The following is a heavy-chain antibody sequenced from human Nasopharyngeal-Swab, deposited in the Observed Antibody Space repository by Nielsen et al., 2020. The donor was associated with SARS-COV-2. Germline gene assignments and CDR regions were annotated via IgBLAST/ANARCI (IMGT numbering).Heavy chain of an antibody. CDR1: GFTFSSYA. V-gene: IGHV3-23*01. J-gene: IGHJ6*03. CDR2: ISGSGGST. CDR3: AKYYGDYPYYYYYMDV. Sequence: GGSLRLSCAASGFTFSSYAMSWVRQAPGKGLEWVSAISGSGGSTYYADSVKGRFTISRDNSKNTLYLKMNSLRAEDTAVYYCAKYYGDYPYYYYYMDVWGKGTTVTVSS. D-gene: IGHD4-17*01.